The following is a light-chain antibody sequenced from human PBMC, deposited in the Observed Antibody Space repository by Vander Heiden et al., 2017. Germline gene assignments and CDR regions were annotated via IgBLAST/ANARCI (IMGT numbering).Light chain of an antibody. CDR1: QSLFQSNGYNF. CDR2: LGS. Sequence: DIVMTPSPLSLPVAPGEPASTTSSSSQSLFQSNGYNFLDWYLQKPGQSPQLLIYLGSNRTSGVPDRFSGSGSGTDFTLKISRVEAEDVGVYYCKQSLQTPRTFGQGTKLEIK. V-gene: IGKV2-28*01. CDR3: KQSLQTPRT. J-gene: IGKJ2*02.